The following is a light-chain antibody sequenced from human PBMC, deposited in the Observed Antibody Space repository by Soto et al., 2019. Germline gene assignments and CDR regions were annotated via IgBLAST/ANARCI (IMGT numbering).Light chain of an antibody. CDR2: DAS. CDR1: QSIITW. J-gene: IGKJ2*01. V-gene: IGKV1-5*01. Sequence: DIQMTQSPSTLSASVGDRVTITCRASQSIITWLAWYQQKPGNAPKLLISDASILNSGVPSRFSASGSGTEFTLTISSLQPDDFATYYCQQYHSYYTFGQGTKLEIK. CDR3: QQYHSYYT.